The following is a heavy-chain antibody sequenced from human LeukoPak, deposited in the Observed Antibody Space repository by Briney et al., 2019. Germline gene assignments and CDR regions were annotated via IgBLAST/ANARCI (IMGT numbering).Heavy chain of an antibody. J-gene: IGHJ4*02. CDR3: ARRRAYYYDSSGPDFDY. V-gene: IGHV5-51*01. Sequence: GEPLKISCKGSGDNFNRHWIGWVRQMPGKGLEWMGIIYLGDSDTRYSPSFQGQITISAGKSISTAYLQWSSLKASDTAIYYCARRRAYYYDSSGPDFDYWGQGTLVTVSS. CDR1: GDNFNRHW. CDR2: IYLGDSDT. D-gene: IGHD3-22*01.